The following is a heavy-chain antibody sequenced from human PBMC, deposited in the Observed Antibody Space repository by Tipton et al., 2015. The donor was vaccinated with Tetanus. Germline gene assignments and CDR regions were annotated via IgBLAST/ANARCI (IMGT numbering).Heavy chain of an antibody. V-gene: IGHV4-31*03. CDR1: GGSISSGGYY. D-gene: IGHD6-6*01. Sequence: TLSLTCTVSGGSISSGGYYRSWIRQHPGKGLEWIGDIYYSGSTYYNPSLKSRVTISVDTSKPQFSLKLNSVTAADTAVYYCTGDQARGARGWNYFDCWGQGTLVPVSS. CDR2: IYYSGST. J-gene: IGHJ4*02. CDR3: TGDQARGARGWNYFDC.